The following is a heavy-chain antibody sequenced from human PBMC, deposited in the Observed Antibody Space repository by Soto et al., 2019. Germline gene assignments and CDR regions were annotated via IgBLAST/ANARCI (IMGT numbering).Heavy chain of an antibody. CDR1: GFTFSSYS. Sequence: GGSLRLSCAASGFTFSSYSMNWVRQAPGKGLEWVSSISSSSSYIYYADSVKGRFTISRDNAKNSLHLQMNSLRAEDTAVYYCARGGLGYCTNGVCYNNWFDPWGQGTLVTVSS. V-gene: IGHV3-21*01. CDR2: ISSSSSYI. J-gene: IGHJ5*02. CDR3: ARGGLGYCTNGVCYNNWFDP. D-gene: IGHD2-8*01.